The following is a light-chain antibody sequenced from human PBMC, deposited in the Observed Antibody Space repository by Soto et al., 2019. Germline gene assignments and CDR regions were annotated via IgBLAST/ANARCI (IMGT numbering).Light chain of an antibody. CDR2: DVS. V-gene: IGLV2-14*03. CDR3: SSYRGSATYV. J-gene: IGLJ1*01. Sequence: SVLTQPASVSGYPGQSITISCTGTSSDVGRYNFVSWYQQHPGKAPRLMIFDVSNRPSRVSDRFSGSKSGNTASLTISGLRSEDEAIYYCSSYRGSATYVFGTGTKVTVL. CDR1: SSDVGRYNF.